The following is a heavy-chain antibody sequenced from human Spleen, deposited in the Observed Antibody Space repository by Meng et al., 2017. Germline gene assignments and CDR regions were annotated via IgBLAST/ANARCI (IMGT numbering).Heavy chain of an antibody. V-gene: IGHV4-39*01. CDR1: SASIGCCNYY. Sequence: QLQLQESGPGLVKPSQPLSLTFTVSSASIGCCNYYWGWIRQSPGKGLEWIGSIGHSGITYYTPSLKSRVTVSIDTSKSQFSLKLTSVTAADTAVYYCVRSSGWVRTGFDPWGQGTLVTVSS. CDR2: IGHSGIT. D-gene: IGHD6-19*01. J-gene: IGHJ5*02. CDR3: VRSSGWVRTGFDP.